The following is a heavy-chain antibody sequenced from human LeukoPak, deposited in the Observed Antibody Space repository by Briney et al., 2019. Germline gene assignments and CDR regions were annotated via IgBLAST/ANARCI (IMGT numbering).Heavy chain of an antibody. CDR3: AKHVYGVVSIQQ. V-gene: IGHV3-15*01. CDR1: GFTFRDAW. Sequence: PGGSLRLSCAASGFTFRDAWMTWVRQAPGKGLEWVGRIRSKTDGGTTDYAVSVQGRFTISRDDSKNTLYLQMSSLKTEDTAMYYCAKHVYGVVSIQQWGQGTLVIVSS. D-gene: IGHD3-3*01. J-gene: IGHJ1*01. CDR2: IRSKTDGGTT.